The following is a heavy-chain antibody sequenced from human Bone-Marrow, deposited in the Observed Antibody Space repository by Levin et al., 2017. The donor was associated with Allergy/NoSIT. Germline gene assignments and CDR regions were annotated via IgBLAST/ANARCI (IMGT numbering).Heavy chain of an antibody. CDR2: ISDSGGST. Sequence: GESLKISCAASGLTFRKYAMSWVRQAPGKGLEWVSGISDSGGSTNYADSVKGRFTISRDNSKNTLYLQMNSLRAEDTAVYYCANNHDYSKNYGMDVWGQGTTVTVSS. D-gene: IGHD4-11*01. CDR3: ANNHDYSKNYGMDV. V-gene: IGHV3-23*01. CDR1: GLTFRKYA. J-gene: IGHJ6*02.